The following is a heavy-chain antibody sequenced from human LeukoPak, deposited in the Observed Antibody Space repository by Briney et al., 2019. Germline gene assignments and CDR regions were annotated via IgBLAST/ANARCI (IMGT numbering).Heavy chain of an antibody. CDR3: ASRGGGYCSSTSCYAFDI. D-gene: IGHD2-2*01. CDR1: GGSISSSSYY. J-gene: IGHJ3*02. CDR2: IYYSGST. Sequence: SETLSLTCTVSGGSISSSSYYWGWIRQPPGKGLEWIGSIYYSGSTYYNPSLKSRVTTSVDTSKNQFSLKLSSVTAADTAVYYCASRGGGYCSSTSCYAFDIWGQGTMVTVSS. V-gene: IGHV4-39*01.